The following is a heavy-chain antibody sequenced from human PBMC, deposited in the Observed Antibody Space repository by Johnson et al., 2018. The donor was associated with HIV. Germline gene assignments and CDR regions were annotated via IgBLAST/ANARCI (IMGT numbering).Heavy chain of an antibody. J-gene: IGHJ3*02. CDR1: GFTFSDYY. CDR2: IRYDGSNK. V-gene: IGHV3-30*02. CDR3: AKDKTLYGSGTFDAFDI. Sequence: QVQLVESGGGLVKPGGSLRLSCTASGFTFSDYYMNWIRQAPGKGLEWVAFIRYDGSNKYYADSVKGRFTISRDSSKNTLYLQLNSLRPEDTAVYYCAKDKTLYGSGTFDAFDIWGQGTMVTVSS. D-gene: IGHD3-10*01.